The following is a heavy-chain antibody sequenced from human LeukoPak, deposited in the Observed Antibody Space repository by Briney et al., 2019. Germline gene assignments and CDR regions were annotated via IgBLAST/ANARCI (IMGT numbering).Heavy chain of an antibody. CDR2: IKQDGSEK. CDR1: GFAFSSYW. CDR3: ARGHSSSPNWFDP. V-gene: IGHV3-7*04. Sequence: GGSLRLSCAASGFAFSSYWMSWVRQAPGKGLEWVASIKQDGSEKYYVDSVKGRFTISRDNGKNSLYLQMNSLRAEDTAVYYCARGHSSSPNWFDPWGQGTLVTVSS. J-gene: IGHJ5*02. D-gene: IGHD6-13*01.